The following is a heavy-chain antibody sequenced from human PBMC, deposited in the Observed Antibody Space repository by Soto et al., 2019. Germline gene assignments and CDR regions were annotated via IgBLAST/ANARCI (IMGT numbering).Heavy chain of an antibody. V-gene: IGHV1-69*01. J-gene: IGHJ6*02. Sequence: QVQLVQSGAEVKKPGSSVKVSCKASGGTFSSYAISWVRQAPGQGLEWMGGIIPIFGTANYAQKFQGRVTITADESTSTAYMELSSLRSEDTAVYYCARRGEATIQDYYYYGMDVWDQGTTVTVSS. CDR2: IIPIFGTA. CDR3: ARRGEATIQDYYYYGMDV. CDR1: GGTFSSYA. D-gene: IGHD5-12*01.